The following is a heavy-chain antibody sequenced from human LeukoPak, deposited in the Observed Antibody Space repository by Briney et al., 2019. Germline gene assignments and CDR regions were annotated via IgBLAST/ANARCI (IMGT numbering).Heavy chain of an antibody. CDR2: IKQDGSEK. V-gene: IGHV3-7*01. CDR1: GFTFSSYW. Sequence: TGGSLRLSCAASGFTFSSYWMSWVRQAPGKGLEWVANIKQDGSEKYYVDSVKGRFTISRDNAKNSLYLQMNSLRAEDTAVYYCARDSTNYYYYYYMDVWGKGTTVTVSS. J-gene: IGHJ6*03. CDR3: ARDSTNYYYYYYMDV.